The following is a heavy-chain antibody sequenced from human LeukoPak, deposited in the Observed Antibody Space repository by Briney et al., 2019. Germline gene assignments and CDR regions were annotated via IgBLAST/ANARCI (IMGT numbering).Heavy chain of an antibody. CDR3: ARTYCGGDCYSNWFDP. D-gene: IGHD2-21*02. J-gene: IGHJ5*02. Sequence: GASVKVSCKASGYTFTSYFMHWVRQAPGQGLEWMGWINPNSGGTNYAQKFQGWVTMTRDTSISTAYMELSRLRSDDTAVYYCARTYCGGDCYSNWFDPWGQGTLVTVSS. V-gene: IGHV1-2*04. CDR1: GYTFTSYF. CDR2: INPNSGGT.